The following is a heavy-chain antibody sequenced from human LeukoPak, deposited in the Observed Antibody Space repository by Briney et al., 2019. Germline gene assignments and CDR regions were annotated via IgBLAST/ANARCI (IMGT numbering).Heavy chain of an antibody. CDR2: ISHTSEYT. CDR3: AKGSSAGRPYYFDY. Sequence: GSLRLPFAASGFTFYSYTMSWVRQAPGKGLEWVPAISHTSEYTYHADSVKGRFTISRDNSKNTLYLQMNSLRAEDTAMYYCAKGSSAGRPYYFDYWGQGTLVTVSS. CDR1: GFTFYSYT. D-gene: IGHD3-10*01. V-gene: IGHV3-23*01. J-gene: IGHJ4*02.